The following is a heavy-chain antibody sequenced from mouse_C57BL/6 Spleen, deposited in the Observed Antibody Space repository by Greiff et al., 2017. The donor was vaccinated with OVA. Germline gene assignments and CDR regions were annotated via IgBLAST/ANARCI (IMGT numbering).Heavy chain of an antibody. CDR1: GYAFSSSW. V-gene: IGHV1-82*01. Sequence: VMLVESGPELVKPGASVKISCKASGYAFSSSWMNWVKQRPGKGLEWIGRIYPGDGATNYNGKFKGKATLTADKSSSTAYMQLSSLTSEDSAVYSCAREGALYDGYYYAMDYWGQGTSVTVSA. CDR3: AREGALYDGYYYAMDY. D-gene: IGHD2-3*01. CDR2: IYPGDGAT. J-gene: IGHJ4*01.